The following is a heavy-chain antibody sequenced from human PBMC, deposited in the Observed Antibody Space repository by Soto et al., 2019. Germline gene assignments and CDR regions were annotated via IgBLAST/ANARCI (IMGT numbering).Heavy chain of an antibody. CDR1: GFTFSSYG. Sequence: GGSLRLSCAASGFTFSSYGMHWVRQAPGKGLEWVAVIWYDGSNKYYADSVKGRFTIPRDNSKNTLYLQMNSLRAEDTAVYYCARDDYDSSGYLGYWGQGTLVTVS. CDR2: IWYDGSNK. CDR3: ARDDYDSSGYLGY. D-gene: IGHD3-22*01. V-gene: IGHV3-33*01. J-gene: IGHJ4*02.